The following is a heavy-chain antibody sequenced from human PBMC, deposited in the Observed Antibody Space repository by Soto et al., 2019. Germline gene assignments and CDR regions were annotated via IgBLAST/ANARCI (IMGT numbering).Heavy chain of an antibody. J-gene: IGHJ3*02. Sequence: QVQLVQSGAEVKKPGASVKVSCKASGYTFTAYYMHWVRQAPGQGFEWMGWINPNSGDTNYAQKFQGWVTMTRDTSISTAYMDLSRLRSDDTAVYYCAVNGGIDAFDIWGQGTMVSVSS. D-gene: IGHD4-17*01. V-gene: IGHV1-2*04. CDR3: AVNGGIDAFDI. CDR2: INPNSGDT. CDR1: GYTFTAYY.